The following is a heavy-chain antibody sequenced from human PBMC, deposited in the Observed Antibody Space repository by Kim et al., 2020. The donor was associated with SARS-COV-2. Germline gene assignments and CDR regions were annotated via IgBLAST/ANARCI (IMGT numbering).Heavy chain of an antibody. D-gene: IGHD3-9*01. J-gene: IGHJ4*02. CDR3: ARFHIFARY. Sequence: GGSLRLSCAASGFTFRSYWMSWVRQAPGKGLEWVANINRDGSEKYYVDSVKGRFTISRDNAKNSLYLQMNSLRAEDTAVYYCARFHIFARYWGQGTLVTVSS. V-gene: IGHV3-7*01. CDR2: INRDGSEK. CDR1: GFTFRSYW.